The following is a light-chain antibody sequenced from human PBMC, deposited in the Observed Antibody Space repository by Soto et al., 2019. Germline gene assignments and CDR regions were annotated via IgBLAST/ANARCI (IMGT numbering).Light chain of an antibody. J-gene: IGKJ1*01. V-gene: IGKV3-11*01. CDR2: DAS. CDR1: QSVSSY. CDR3: QQRSNWPVT. Sequence: EIVLTQSPGTLSLSPGERATLSCRASQSVSSYLAWYQQKPGQAPRLLIYDASTRATGISARFSGSGSGTDFTLTISSLEPEDFAVDYCQQRSNWPVTFGQGTQVEVK.